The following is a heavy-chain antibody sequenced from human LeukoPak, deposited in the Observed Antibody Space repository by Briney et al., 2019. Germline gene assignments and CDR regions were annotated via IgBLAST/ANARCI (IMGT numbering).Heavy chain of an antibody. D-gene: IGHD2-2*01. CDR3: ASDRTSSPGFWFDP. CDR1: GLTFSDYG. V-gene: IGHV3-33*01. CDR2: IWYDGSNK. Sequence: GRSLRLSCAASGLTFSDYGMHWVRQAPGKGLEWVAVIWYDGSNKYYADSVRGRYTISRDDSKNTLYLQMNSLRAEDTAVYYCASDRTSSPGFWFDPWGQGTLVTVSS. J-gene: IGHJ5*02.